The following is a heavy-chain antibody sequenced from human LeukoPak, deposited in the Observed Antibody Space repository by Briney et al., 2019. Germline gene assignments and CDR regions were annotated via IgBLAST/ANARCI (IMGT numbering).Heavy chain of an antibody. D-gene: IGHD3-10*01. CDR1: GFTVSSNY. CDR3: ARRYYGSGSYFY. J-gene: IGHJ4*02. Sequence: GGSLRLSCAASGFTVSSNYMSWVRQAPGKGLEWVSVIYSGDSTYYADSVKGRFTISRDNSKNTLYLQMNSLRAEDPAVYYCARRYYGSGSYFYWGQGTLVTVSS. CDR2: IYSGDST. V-gene: IGHV3-66*01.